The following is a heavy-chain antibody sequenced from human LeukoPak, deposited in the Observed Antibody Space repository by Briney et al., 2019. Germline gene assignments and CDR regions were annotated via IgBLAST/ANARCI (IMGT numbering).Heavy chain of an antibody. D-gene: IGHD6-13*01. CDR1: GYTFTSYD. CDR2: MNPNSGNT. J-gene: IGHJ6*03. CDR3: GWSPVYYYYYMDV. V-gene: IGHV1-8*03. Sequence: ASVKVSCKASGYTFTSYDINWVRQATGQGLEWMGWMNPNSGNTGYAQKFQGRVTITRNTSISTAYMELSSLRSEDTAVYYCGWSPVYYYYYMDVWGKGTTVTISS.